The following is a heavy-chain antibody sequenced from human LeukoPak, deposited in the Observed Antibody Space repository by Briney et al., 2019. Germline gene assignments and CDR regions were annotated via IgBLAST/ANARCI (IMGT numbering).Heavy chain of an antibody. D-gene: IGHD3-9*01. Sequence: SETLSLTCTVSGGSLTSGAYFWTWIRQPAGKPLEWIGRIQASGTISYNPSLKSRVSMSLDKSKNQFSLKLTSVTSADTAVYYCARGGGILTWFAPWGPGTQVTVSS. CDR1: GGSLTSGAYF. V-gene: IGHV4-61*02. CDR2: IQASGTI. CDR3: ARGGGILTWFAP. J-gene: IGHJ5*02.